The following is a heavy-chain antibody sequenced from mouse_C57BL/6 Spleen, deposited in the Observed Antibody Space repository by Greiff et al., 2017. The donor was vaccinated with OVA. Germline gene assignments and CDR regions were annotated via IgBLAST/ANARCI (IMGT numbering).Heavy chain of an antibody. J-gene: IGHJ1*03. D-gene: IGHD1-1*01. V-gene: IGHV1-61*01. Sequence: VQLQQPGAELVRPGSSVKLSCKASGYTFTSYWMDWVKQRPGQGLEWIGNIYPSDSETHYNQKFKDKATLTVDKSSSTAYMQLSSLTSEDSAVYYCAPHYYGSSHWYFDVWGTGTTVTVSS. CDR1: GYTFTSYW. CDR2: IYPSDSET. CDR3: APHYYGSSHWYFDV.